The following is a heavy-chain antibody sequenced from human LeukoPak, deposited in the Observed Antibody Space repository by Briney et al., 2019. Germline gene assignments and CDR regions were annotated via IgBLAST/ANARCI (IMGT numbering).Heavy chain of an antibody. Sequence: SETLSLTCTVSGGSISSGSYYWSWIRQPAGKGLEWIGRIYTSGSTTYNPSLKSRVTISVDTSKNQFSLRLSSVTAADTAVYYCALGSGWYFAFDIWGQGTMVTVSS. V-gene: IGHV4-61*02. CDR2: IYTSGST. J-gene: IGHJ3*02. D-gene: IGHD6-19*01. CDR1: GGSISSGSYY. CDR3: ALGSGWYFAFDI.